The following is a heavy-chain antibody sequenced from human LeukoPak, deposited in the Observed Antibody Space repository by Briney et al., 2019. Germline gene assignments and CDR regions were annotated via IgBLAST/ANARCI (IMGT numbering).Heavy chain of an antibody. CDR1: GYTFTSYG. J-gene: IGHJ6*03. CDR3: ARGGLPAYYYYMDV. Sequence: SVKVSCKASGYTFTSYGISWVRQAPGQGLEWMGWINPNSGGTNYAQKFQGRVTMTRETSISTAYMELSRLRSDDTAVYYCARGGLPAYYYYMDVWGKGTTVTVSS. V-gene: IGHV1-2*02. CDR2: INPNSGGT. D-gene: IGHD1-26*01.